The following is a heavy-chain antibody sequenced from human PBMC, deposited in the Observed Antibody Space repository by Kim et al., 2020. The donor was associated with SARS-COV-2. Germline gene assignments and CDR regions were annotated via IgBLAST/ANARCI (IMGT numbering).Heavy chain of an antibody. V-gene: IGHV6-1*01. CDR3: ARRATWKDGMDV. D-gene: IGHD1-1*01. CDR2: TYYRSKWNN. Sequence: SQTLSLTCAISGDSVASNSASWVWIRQSPSRGLEYLGRTYYRSKWNNDYAGSVKGRIIINPDTSKNQFSLQLNSVTPEDMAVYYCARRATWKDGMDVWGQGTTVTVSS. CDR1: GDSVASNSAS. J-gene: IGHJ6*02.